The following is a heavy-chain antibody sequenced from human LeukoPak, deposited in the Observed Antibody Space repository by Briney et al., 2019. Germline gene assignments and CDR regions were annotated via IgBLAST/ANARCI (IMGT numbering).Heavy chain of an antibody. Sequence: GGSLRLSCAASGFTFSIYAMSWVRQAPGEGLGWVSAISGSGSSTYYADSVKGRFTISRDNSKSTLYLQMNSLRAEDTAVYYCGHGGIVPATRVRYFQHWGQGTLVTVSS. CDR1: GFTFSIYA. J-gene: IGHJ1*01. CDR2: ISGSGSST. V-gene: IGHV3-23*01. CDR3: GHGGIVPATRVRYFQH. D-gene: IGHD2-2*01.